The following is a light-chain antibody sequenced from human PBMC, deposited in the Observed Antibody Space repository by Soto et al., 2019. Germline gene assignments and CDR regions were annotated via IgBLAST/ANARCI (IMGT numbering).Light chain of an antibody. CDR1: QSISSW. Sequence: DIQMTQSPSTLSASVGDRVTITCRASQSISSWLAWYQQKPGKAPKLLIYKASSLDSGVPSRLSRSGSGTEFTLTISSLQPDDFATYYCQQYNSLPFTFGPGNKVDIK. J-gene: IGKJ3*01. CDR2: KAS. V-gene: IGKV1-5*03. CDR3: QQYNSLPFT.